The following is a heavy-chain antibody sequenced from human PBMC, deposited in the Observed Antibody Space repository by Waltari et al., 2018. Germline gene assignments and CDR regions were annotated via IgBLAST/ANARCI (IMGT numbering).Heavy chain of an antibody. D-gene: IGHD3-22*01. Sequence: QVQLVQSGAEVKKPGSSVKVSCKASGGTFSSYAISWVRQAPGQGLEWMGGFDPEDGETIYAQKFQGRVTMTEDTSTDTAYMELSSLRSEDTAVYYCALFSSGQTYYYDSSGYYRGYFDYWGQGTLVTVSS. J-gene: IGHJ4*02. V-gene: IGHV1-24*01. CDR2: FDPEDGET. CDR1: GGTFSSYA. CDR3: ALFSSGQTYYYDSSGYYRGYFDY.